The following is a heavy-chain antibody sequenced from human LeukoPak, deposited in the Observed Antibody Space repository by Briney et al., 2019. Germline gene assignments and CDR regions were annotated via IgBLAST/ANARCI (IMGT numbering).Heavy chain of an antibody. Sequence: GGSLRLSCVASGFTVSSNYMSWVRQAPGKGLEWVSVIYSGGSTYYADSVKGRFTISRDNSKNTLYLQMNSLRAEDTAVYYCARRGYSYGPGYYFDYWGQGTLVTVSS. CDR3: ARRGYSYGPGYYFDY. D-gene: IGHD5-18*01. V-gene: IGHV3-53*01. CDR1: GFTVSSNY. J-gene: IGHJ4*02. CDR2: IYSGGST.